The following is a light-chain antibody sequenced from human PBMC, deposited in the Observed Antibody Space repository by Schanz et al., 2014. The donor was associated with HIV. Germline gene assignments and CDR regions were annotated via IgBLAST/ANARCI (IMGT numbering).Light chain of an antibody. CDR1: SSNIGSNY. CDR2: RNN. CDR3: GTWDNSLSAVV. V-gene: IGLV1-47*01. J-gene: IGLJ2*01. Sequence: QSVLTQPPSASGTPGQRVTISCSGSSSNIGSNYVYWYQQLPGTAPKLLIYRNNQRPSGVPDRFSGSKSGTSATLGITELQTGDEADYFCGTWDNSLSAVVIGGGTKLTVL.